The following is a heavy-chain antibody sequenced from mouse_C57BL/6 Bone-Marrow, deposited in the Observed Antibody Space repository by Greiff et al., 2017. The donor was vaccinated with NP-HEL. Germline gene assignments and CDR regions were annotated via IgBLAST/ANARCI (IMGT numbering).Heavy chain of an antibody. CDR1: GYTFTSYG. CDR2: IYPRSGNT. Sequence: VKVVESGAELARPGASVKLSCKASGYTFTSYGISWVKQRTGQGLEWIGEIYPRSGNTYYNEKFKGKATLTADKSSSTAYMELRSLTSEDSAVYFCARPYSNYLSWFAYWGQATLVTVSA. CDR3: ARPYSNYLSWFAY. V-gene: IGHV1-81*01. J-gene: IGHJ3*01. D-gene: IGHD2-5*01.